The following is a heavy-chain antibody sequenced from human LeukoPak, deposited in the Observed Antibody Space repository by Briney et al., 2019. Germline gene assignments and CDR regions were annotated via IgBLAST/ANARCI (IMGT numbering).Heavy chain of an antibody. CDR1: GGSVSAYY. CDR3: ARVGIAVAANWDYFDY. Sequence: SETLSLTCAVYGGSVSAYYWNWIRQPPGKGLEWIGEIYHSGSTNYNPSLKSRVTISVDKSKNQFSLKLSSVTAADTAVYYCARVGIAVAANWDYFDYWGQGTLVTVSS. CDR2: IYHSGST. V-gene: IGHV4-34*01. J-gene: IGHJ4*02. D-gene: IGHD6-19*01.